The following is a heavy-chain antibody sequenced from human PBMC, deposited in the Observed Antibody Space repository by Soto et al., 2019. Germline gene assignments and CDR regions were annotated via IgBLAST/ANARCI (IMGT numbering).Heavy chain of an antibody. Sequence: VKVSCKASGYTFTGYYMHWVRQAPGQRLEWMGWINPGNGNTKYSQKFQGRVTITRDTSMSTAYMELSRLRSEDTAVYYCARAVAVPADFDYWGQGTLVTVSS. CDR3: ARAVAVPADFDY. CDR2: INPGNGNT. V-gene: IGHV1-2*02. J-gene: IGHJ4*02. D-gene: IGHD6-19*01. CDR1: GYTFTGYY.